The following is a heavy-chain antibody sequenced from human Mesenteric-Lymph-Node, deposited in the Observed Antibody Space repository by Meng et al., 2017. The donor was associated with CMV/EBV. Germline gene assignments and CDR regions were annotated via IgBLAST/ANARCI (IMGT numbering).Heavy chain of an antibody. Sequence: ASVKVSCKASGYTFTSYVISWVRQAPGQGLEWMGWISTYNGNTNYEQNLQGRVTVTTDTSTSTAYMELRSLRSDDAAMYYCARDHIRVEWFGAYGMDVWGQGTTVTVSS. D-gene: IGHD3-10*01. V-gene: IGHV1-18*01. J-gene: IGHJ6*02. CDR2: ISTYNGNT. CDR3: ARDHIRVEWFGAYGMDV. CDR1: GYTFTSYV.